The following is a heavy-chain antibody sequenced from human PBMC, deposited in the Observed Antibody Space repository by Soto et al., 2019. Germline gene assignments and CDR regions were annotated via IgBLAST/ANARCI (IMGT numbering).Heavy chain of an antibody. CDR1: GYTFTNYG. J-gene: IGHJ5*02. Sequence: QVQLVQSGAEVKKPGASVKVSCKASGYTFTNYGISWVRQAPGQGLEWMGWISAYNGNTKYAQKLQGRVTMTTDTSTSTAYMELRSLGSDDTAVYYCARGVGSGSYYNQYNWFDPWGQGTLVTVSS. CDR2: ISAYNGNT. CDR3: ARGVGSGSYYNQYNWFDP. V-gene: IGHV1-18*01. D-gene: IGHD3-10*01.